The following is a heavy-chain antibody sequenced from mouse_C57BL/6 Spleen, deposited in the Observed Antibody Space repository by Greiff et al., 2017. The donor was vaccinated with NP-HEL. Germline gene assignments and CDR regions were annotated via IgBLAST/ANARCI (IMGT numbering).Heavy chain of an antibody. V-gene: IGHV1-61*01. D-gene: IGHD1-1*01. J-gene: IGHJ4*01. CDR1: GYTFTSYW. CDR2: IYPSDSET. Sequence: VQLQQPGAELVRPGSSVKLSCKASGYTFTSYWMDWVKQRPGQGLEWIGNIYPSDSETHSNQKFTDKATLTVDKSSSTAYMQLSSLTSEDAAVYYCARTITTVVEVYAMDYWGQGTSVTVSS. CDR3: ARTITTVVEVYAMDY.